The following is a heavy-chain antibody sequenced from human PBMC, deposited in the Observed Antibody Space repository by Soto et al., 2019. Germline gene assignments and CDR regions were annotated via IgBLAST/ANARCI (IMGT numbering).Heavy chain of an antibody. CDR1: GYSFTSYW. D-gene: IGHD2-2*01. CDR2: IDPSDSYT. CDR3: ASNLNSPIVVLPAARPAYYYYGMDV. V-gene: IGHV5-10-1*01. Sequence: GESLKISCKGSGYSFTSYWISWVRQMPGKGLEWMGRIDPSDSYTNYSPSFQGHVTISADKSISTAYLQWSSLKASDTAMYYCASNLNSPIVVLPAARPAYYYYGMDVWGQGTTVTVSS. J-gene: IGHJ6*02.